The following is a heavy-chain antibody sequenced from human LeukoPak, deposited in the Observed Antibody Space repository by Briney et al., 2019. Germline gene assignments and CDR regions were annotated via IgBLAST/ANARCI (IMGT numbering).Heavy chain of an antibody. Sequence: GGSLRLSCAASGFTFDDYAMHWVRQAPGKGLEWVSGISWNSGSIGYADSVKGRFTISRDNAKNSLYLQMNSLRAEDTAVYYCAKVGASDNYYYMDVWGKGTTVTVSS. D-gene: IGHD1-26*01. CDR3: AKVGASDNYYYMDV. CDR2: ISWNSGSI. V-gene: IGHV3-9*01. J-gene: IGHJ6*03. CDR1: GFTFDDYA.